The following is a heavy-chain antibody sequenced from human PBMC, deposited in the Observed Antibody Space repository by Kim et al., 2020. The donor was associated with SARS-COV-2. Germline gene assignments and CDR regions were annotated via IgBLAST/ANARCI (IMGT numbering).Heavy chain of an antibody. J-gene: IGHJ6*03. D-gene: IGHD6-13*01. CDR2: MNPNSGNT. V-gene: IGHV1-8*01. Sequence: ASVKVSCKASGYTFTSYDINWVRQATGQGLEWMGWMNPNSGNTGYAQKFQGRVTMTRNTSISTAYMELSSLRSEDTAVYYCARLPGLWVYSSSWYLPGDYYYYMDVWGKGTTVTVSS. CDR3: ARLPGLWVYSSSWYLPGDYYYYMDV. CDR1: GYTFTSYD.